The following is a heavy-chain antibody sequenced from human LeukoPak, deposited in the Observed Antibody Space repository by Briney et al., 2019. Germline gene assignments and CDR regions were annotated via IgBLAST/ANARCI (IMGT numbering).Heavy chain of an antibody. V-gene: IGHV4-39*07. Sequence: PSETLSLTCTVSGGSISSSSYYWGWIRQPPGKGLEWIGSIYHSGSTYYNPSLKSRVTISVDTSKNQFSLKLSSVTAADTAVYYCARDNNDGITMIVAQDIWGQGTMVTVSS. D-gene: IGHD3-22*01. CDR3: ARDNNDGITMIVAQDI. CDR2: IYHSGST. CDR1: GGSISSSSYY. J-gene: IGHJ3*02.